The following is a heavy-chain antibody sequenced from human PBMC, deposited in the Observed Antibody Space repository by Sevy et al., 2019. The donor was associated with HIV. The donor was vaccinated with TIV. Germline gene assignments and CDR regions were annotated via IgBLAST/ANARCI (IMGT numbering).Heavy chain of an antibody. J-gene: IGHJ6*02. D-gene: IGHD3-3*01. CDR2: ISSDGVST. V-gene: IGHV3-64D*06. CDR1: GFSFSNSA. CDR3: VKDPDYNFWWGDYGMDV. Sequence: GGSLRLSCSGSGFSFSNSAMNWVRQTPGKGLKYVSAISSDGVSTYYTDSVRGRFTISRDNSKNTLYLQMSSLRVEDTAVYYCVKDPDYNFWWGDYGMDVWGQGTTVTVSS.